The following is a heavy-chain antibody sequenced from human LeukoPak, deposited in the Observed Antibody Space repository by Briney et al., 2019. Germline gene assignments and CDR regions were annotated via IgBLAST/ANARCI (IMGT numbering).Heavy chain of an antibody. Sequence: PGGSLRLSCAASGFTFSSYSMNWVRQAPGKGLEWVSSISSSSSYIYYADSVKGRFTISRDNAKNSLYLQMNSLRAEDTAVYYCARDSEQNHDYGDYPDYWGQETLVTVSS. CDR2: ISSSSSYI. CDR3: ARDSEQNHDYGDYPDY. D-gene: IGHD4-17*01. V-gene: IGHV3-21*01. CDR1: GFTFSSYS. J-gene: IGHJ4*02.